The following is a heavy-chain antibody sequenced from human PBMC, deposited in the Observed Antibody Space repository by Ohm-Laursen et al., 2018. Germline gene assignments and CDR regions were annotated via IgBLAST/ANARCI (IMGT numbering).Heavy chain of an antibody. CDR2: IYYSGST. CDR3: ARRGRSNWFDP. V-gene: IGHV4-39*01. Sequence: SQTLSLTWTVSGGSISSSSYYWGWIRQPPGKGLEWIGSIYYSGSTYYNPSLKSRVTISVDTSKNQFSLKLSSVTAADTAVYYCARRGRSNWFDPWGQGTLVTVSS. J-gene: IGHJ5*02. CDR1: GGSISSSSYY.